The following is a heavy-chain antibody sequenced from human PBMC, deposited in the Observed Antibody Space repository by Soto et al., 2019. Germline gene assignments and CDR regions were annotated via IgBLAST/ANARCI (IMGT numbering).Heavy chain of an antibody. J-gene: IGHJ6*02. CDR2: IDPSDSYT. V-gene: IGHV5-10-1*01. CDR3: ARHPFETIFGYYYGMDV. Sequence: PGESLKISCKGSGYSFTSYWISWVRQMPGKGLEWMGRIDPSDSYTNYSPSFQGHVTISADKSISTAYLQWSSLKASDTAMYYCARHPFETIFGYYYGMDVWGQGTTVTVSS. CDR1: GYSFTSYW. D-gene: IGHD3-3*01.